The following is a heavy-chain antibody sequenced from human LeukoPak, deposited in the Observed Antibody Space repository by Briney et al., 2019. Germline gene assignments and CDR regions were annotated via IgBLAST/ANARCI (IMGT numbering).Heavy chain of an antibody. J-gene: IGHJ4*02. Sequence: PSETLSLTCAVYGGSFSGYYWSWIRQPPGKGLKWIGEINHSGSTNYNPSLKSRVTISVDTSKNQFSLKLSSVTAADTAVYYCASRRLYGRHLLNGPFDYWGQGTLVTVSS. V-gene: IGHV4-34*01. CDR1: GGSFSGYY. CDR3: ASRRLYGRHLLNGPFDY. D-gene: IGHD2-8*01. CDR2: INHSGST.